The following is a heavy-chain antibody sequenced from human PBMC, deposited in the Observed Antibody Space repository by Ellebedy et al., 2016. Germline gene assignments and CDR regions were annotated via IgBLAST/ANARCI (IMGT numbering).Heavy chain of an antibody. CDR1: GFTFSSYW. J-gene: IGHJ4*01. Sequence: GESLKISXAASGFTFSSYWMHWVRQAPGKGLVWVSRINSDGSSTRYADSVKGRFTISRDNAKNTLFLQMNSLRADDTAVYYCARPRLDSSSPDFDHWGHGTLVAVSS. CDR3: ARPRLDSSSPDFDH. V-gene: IGHV3-74*01. D-gene: IGHD6-13*01. CDR2: INSDGSST.